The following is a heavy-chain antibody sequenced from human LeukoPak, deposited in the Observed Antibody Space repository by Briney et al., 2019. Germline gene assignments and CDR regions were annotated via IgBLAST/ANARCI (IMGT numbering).Heavy chain of an antibody. CDR1: PDSTTSNF. Sequence: PSETLSLTCAVSPDSTTSNFWSWVRQPPGKGLEWIGEIHRSGSTNYNPSLQSRVTISIDRSKNQIALELSSVTAADTAVYYCAREIVGGFNPGAYWGQGTLVTVSS. CDR3: AREIVGGFNPGAY. D-gene: IGHD1-14*01. J-gene: IGHJ4*02. V-gene: IGHV4-4*02. CDR2: IHRSGST.